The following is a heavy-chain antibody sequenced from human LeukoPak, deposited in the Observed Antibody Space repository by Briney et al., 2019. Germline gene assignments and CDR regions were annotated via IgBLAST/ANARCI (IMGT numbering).Heavy chain of an antibody. CDR3: ARDLAVADPVDAFDI. CDR1: GYTFTSYA. J-gene: IGHJ3*02. Sequence: GASVKVSCKASGYTFTSYAMNWVRQAPGQGLEWMGWINTNTGNPTDAQGFTGRFVFSLDTSVSTAYLQISSLKAEDTAVYYCARDLAVADPVDAFDIWGQGTMVTVSS. V-gene: IGHV7-4-1*02. CDR2: INTNTGNP. D-gene: IGHD6-19*01.